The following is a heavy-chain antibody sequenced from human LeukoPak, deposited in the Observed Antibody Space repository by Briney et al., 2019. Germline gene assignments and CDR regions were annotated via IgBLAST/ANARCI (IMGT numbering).Heavy chain of an antibody. CDR2: IYFSGKT. J-gene: IGHJ6*03. CDR1: GGSINRSGYY. Sequence: SETLSLTCSVSGGSINRSGYYWGWIRQPPGKGLEWIGNIYFSGKTYYNPSLQSRVTISVDTSKNQFSLKVTSVTAADTAVYYCAREVVTGASGYYYYMDVWGKGTTVTVSS. D-gene: IGHD3-9*01. CDR3: AREVVTGASGYYYYMDV. V-gene: IGHV4-39*02.